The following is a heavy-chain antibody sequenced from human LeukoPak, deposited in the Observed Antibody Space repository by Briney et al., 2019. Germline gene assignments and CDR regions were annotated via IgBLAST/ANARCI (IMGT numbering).Heavy chain of an antibody. V-gene: IGHV3-72*01. Sequence: GGSLRLSCTASGFTFGDYAMSWFRQAPGKGLEWVGRTRNKADSYTTEYAASVQGRFTISRDDSKNSLFLQMNSLKTEDTAVYYCARVNSGGYYYFDFWGQGTLVTVSS. CDR1: GFTFGDYA. CDR2: TRNKADSYTT. J-gene: IGHJ4*02. D-gene: IGHD3-22*01. CDR3: ARVNSGGYYYFDF.